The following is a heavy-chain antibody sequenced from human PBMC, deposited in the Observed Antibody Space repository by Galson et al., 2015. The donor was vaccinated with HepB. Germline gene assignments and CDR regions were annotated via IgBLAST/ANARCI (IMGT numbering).Heavy chain of an antibody. V-gene: IGHV3-74*01. CDR2: INTDGTTT. CDR1: GFTFSSYW. D-gene: IGHD6-19*01. Sequence: SLRLSCAASGFTFSSYWIHWVRQAPGEGLVWVSRINTDGTTTTYADSVKGRFTISRDNAKNTLFLQMNSLRAEDTAVYYCASVGWYDNWFDPWGQGTLVTVST. CDR3: ASVGWYDNWFDP. J-gene: IGHJ5*02.